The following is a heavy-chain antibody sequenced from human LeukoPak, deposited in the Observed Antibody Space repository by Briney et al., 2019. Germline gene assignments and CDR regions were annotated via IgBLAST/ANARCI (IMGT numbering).Heavy chain of an antibody. V-gene: IGHV3-21*01. CDR3: ARDTVTGDYEYYYYYYGMDV. Sequence: GGSLRLSCAASGFTFSSYSMNWVRQAPGKGLEWVSSISSSSSYIYYADSVKGRFTISRDNAKNSLYLQMNSLRAEDTAVYYCARDTVTGDYEYYYYYYGMDVWGQGTTVTVSS. CDR1: GFTFSSYS. D-gene: IGHD4-11*01. J-gene: IGHJ6*02. CDR2: ISSSSSYI.